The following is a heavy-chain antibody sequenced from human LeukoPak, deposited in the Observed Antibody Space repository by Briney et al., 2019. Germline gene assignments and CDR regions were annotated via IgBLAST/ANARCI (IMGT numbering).Heavy chain of an antibody. V-gene: IGHV4-34*01. Sequence: SETLSLTCAVYGGSFSGYYWSWIRQPPGKGLEWIGEINHSGSTNYIPSLKSRVTISVDTSKNQFSLKLSSVTAADTAVYYCARGGLRGGLWGQGTLVTVSS. D-gene: IGHD5-12*01. J-gene: IGHJ4*02. CDR1: GGSFSGYY. CDR2: INHSGST. CDR3: ARGGLRGGL.